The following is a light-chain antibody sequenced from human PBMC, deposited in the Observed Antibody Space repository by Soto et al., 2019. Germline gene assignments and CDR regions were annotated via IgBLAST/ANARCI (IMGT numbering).Light chain of an antibody. CDR3: CSYAGSRIYV. J-gene: IGLJ1*01. Sequence: QSVLTQPASVSGSPGQSITISCTGTSSDVGSYNRVSWYQHHPGKAPKLMIYDVNKWPSEVSNRFSGSKSGNTASLTISGLLAEDEADYYCCSYAGSRIYVFGTGTKGTVL. CDR1: SSDVGSYNR. V-gene: IGLV2-23*02. CDR2: DVN.